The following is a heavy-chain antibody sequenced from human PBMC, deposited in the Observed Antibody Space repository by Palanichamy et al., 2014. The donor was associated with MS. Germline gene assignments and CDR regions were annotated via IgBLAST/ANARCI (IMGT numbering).Heavy chain of an antibody. CDR3: ARDYGNRGYMDV. J-gene: IGHJ6*03. Sequence: QVQLVESGGGVVQPGRSLRLSCAASGFTFSSYGMHWVRRDPGKGLEWVAVTWYDGSNKYYTDSVKGRFTISRDNSKNTLYLQMNSLRAEDTAVYYCARDYGNRGYMDVWGKGTTVTVSS. D-gene: IGHD5-24*01. V-gene: IGHV3-33*01. CDR2: TWYDGSNK. CDR1: GFTFSSYG.